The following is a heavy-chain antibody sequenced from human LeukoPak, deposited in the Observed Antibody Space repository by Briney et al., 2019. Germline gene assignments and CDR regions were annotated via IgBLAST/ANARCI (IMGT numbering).Heavy chain of an antibody. D-gene: IGHD3-22*01. J-gene: IGHJ4*02. Sequence: SVKVSCKASGGTFSSYAISWVRQAPGQGLEWMGGIFPIFGTANYAQKFQGRVTITTDESTSTAYMELSSLRSEDTAVYYCALTLSPDYYDSSGYYLVWGQGTLVTVSS. CDR3: ALTLSPDYYDSSGYYLV. CDR1: GGTFSSYA. V-gene: IGHV1-69*05. CDR2: IFPIFGTA.